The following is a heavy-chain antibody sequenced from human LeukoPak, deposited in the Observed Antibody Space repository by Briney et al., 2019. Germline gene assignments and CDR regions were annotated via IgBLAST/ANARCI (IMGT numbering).Heavy chain of an antibody. Sequence: GASVKVSCKASGYTFTNYDIHWVRQATGQGLEWMGWMNPHSDNTAYAQKFQGRVTMTRDTSTSTVYMELSSLRSEDTAVYYCARSSTGNGVHFDYWGQGTLVTVSS. CDR3: ARSSTGNGVHFDY. CDR1: GYTFTNYD. J-gene: IGHJ4*02. CDR2: MNPHSDNT. D-gene: IGHD1-14*01. V-gene: IGHV1-8*01.